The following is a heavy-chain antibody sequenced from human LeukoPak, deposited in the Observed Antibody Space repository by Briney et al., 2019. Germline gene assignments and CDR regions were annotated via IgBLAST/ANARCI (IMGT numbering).Heavy chain of an antibody. V-gene: IGHV3-21*01. CDR3: ASIPPFYYDFWSGVQYYMDV. Sequence: GGSLRLSCAASGFTFSSYSMNWVRQAPGKGLEWVSFISSSSSYIYYADSVKGRFTISRDNAKNSLYLQMNSLRAEDTAVYYCASIPPFYYDFWSGVQYYMDVWGKGTTVTVSS. J-gene: IGHJ6*03. D-gene: IGHD3-3*01. CDR2: ISSSSSYI. CDR1: GFTFSSYS.